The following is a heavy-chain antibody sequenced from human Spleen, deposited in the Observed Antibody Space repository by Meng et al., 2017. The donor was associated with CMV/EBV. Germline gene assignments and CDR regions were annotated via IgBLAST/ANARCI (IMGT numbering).Heavy chain of an antibody. D-gene: IGHD3-3*01. Sequence: YGGSFSDFSWNWIRQPPGKGLEWIGEINQSGSTNYNPSLKSRVTISVDTSKKQFSLRLSSVTAADTAVYYCARSPIDFWSGLCWFDSWGQETLVTVSS. J-gene: IGHJ5*01. V-gene: IGHV4-34*01. CDR3: ARSPIDFWSGLCWFDS. CDR1: GGSFSDFS. CDR2: INQSGST.